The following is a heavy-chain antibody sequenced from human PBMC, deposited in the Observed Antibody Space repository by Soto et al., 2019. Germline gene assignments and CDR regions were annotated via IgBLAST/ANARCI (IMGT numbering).Heavy chain of an antibody. D-gene: IGHD2-15*01. V-gene: IGHV1-18*01. CDR3: ARDLLVGGFDI. CDR1: GYTFTSYG. CDR2: ISAYNGNT. Sequence: WASVKVSCKASGYTFTSYGISWVRQAPGQGLEWMGWISAYNGNTNYAQKLQGRVTMTTDTSTSTAYMELRRLRSDDTTVYNCARDLLVGGFDIWGRVTRVTVSS. J-gene: IGHJ3*02.